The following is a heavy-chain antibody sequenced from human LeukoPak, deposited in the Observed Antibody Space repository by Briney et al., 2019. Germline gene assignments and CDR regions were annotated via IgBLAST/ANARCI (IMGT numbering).Heavy chain of an antibody. CDR3: ARDCSGGSCYGYYFDY. Sequence: SVKVSCKASGGTFSSYAISWVRQAPGQGLEWMGGIIPIFGTANYAQKFQGRVTITTDESTSTAYMELSSLRSEDTAVYYCARDCSGGSCYGYYFDYWGQGTLVTVSS. CDR1: GGTFSSYA. CDR2: IIPIFGTA. J-gene: IGHJ4*02. D-gene: IGHD2-15*01. V-gene: IGHV1-69*05.